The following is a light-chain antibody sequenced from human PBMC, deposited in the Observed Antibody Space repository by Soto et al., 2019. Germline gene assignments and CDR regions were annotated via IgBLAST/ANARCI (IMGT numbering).Light chain of an antibody. CDR3: QQANSFPLT. CDR1: QGIRSW. Sequence: DIQMTQSPSSVSASVGDRVTITCRASQGIRSWLAWYQQKPGKATKLLIYAAYSLQSGVPSRFSGSGARTDFTLTISSMQPEDFATYYCQQANSFPLTFGGGNKVEIK. V-gene: IGKV1-12*01. CDR2: AAY. J-gene: IGKJ4*01.